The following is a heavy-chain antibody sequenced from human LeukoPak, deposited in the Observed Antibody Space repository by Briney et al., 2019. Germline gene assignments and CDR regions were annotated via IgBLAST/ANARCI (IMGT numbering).Heavy chain of an antibody. CDR2: INPGVGST. J-gene: IGHJ4*02. V-gene: IGHV1-46*01. Sequence: ASVKVSCKASGYTFTSYYIHWVRQAPGQGLEWMGIINPGVGSTTYAQKFQGRLTMTRDTSTSTVYMELSSLRSEDTAVYYCARDRVMGGTTTCEYWGQGTLVTVSS. CDR1: GYTFTSYY. CDR3: ARDRVMGGTTTCEY. D-gene: IGHD1-7*01.